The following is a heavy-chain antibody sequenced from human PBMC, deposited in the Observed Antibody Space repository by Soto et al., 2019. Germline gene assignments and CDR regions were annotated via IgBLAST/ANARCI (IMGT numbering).Heavy chain of an antibody. D-gene: IGHD1-26*01. CDR1: GGTFSSYA. Sequence: SVKVSCKASGGTFSSYAISWVRQAPGQGVEWMGGIIPIFGTANYAQKFQGRVTITADESTSTAYMELSSLRSEDTAVYYCARDMVGDTAGGYYGLDVWGQGTTVTVSS. CDR2: IIPIFGTA. V-gene: IGHV1-69*13. J-gene: IGHJ6*02. CDR3: ARDMVGDTAGGYYGLDV.